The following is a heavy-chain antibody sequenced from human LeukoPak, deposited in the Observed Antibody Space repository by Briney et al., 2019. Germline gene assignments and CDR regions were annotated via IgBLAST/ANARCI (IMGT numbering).Heavy chain of an antibody. CDR3: ARDTAMGSDF. Sequence: PGGSLRLSCAASGLTFSRYAMRWVRQAPGKGLEWVSYMSSRGSTIYYADSAKGRHTISRDNAKNLLYLQMNSLRAEDAAVYYCARDTAMGSDFWGQGTLVTVST. J-gene: IGHJ4*02. D-gene: IGHD5-18*01. CDR1: GLTFSRYA. V-gene: IGHV3-48*03. CDR2: MSSRGSTI.